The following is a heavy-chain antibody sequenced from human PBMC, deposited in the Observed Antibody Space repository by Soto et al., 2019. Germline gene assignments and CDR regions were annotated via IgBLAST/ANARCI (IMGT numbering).Heavy chain of an antibody. CDR2: ISGSGGST. J-gene: IGHJ5*02. Sequence: GGSLRLSCAASGFTFSSYAMSWVRQAPGKGLEWVSAISGSGGSTYYADSVKGRFTISRDNSKNTLYLQMNSLRAEDTAVYYCAKEKRAGWYADNWFDPWGQGNLVPVSS. D-gene: IGHD6-19*01. CDR1: GFTFSSYA. CDR3: AKEKRAGWYADNWFDP. V-gene: IGHV3-23*01.